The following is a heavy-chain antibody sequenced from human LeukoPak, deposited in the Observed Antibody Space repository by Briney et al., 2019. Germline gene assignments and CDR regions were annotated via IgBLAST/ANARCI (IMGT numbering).Heavy chain of an antibody. V-gene: IGHV3-7*03. CDR2: IKQDGSEK. J-gene: IGHJ4*02. D-gene: IGHD5-12*01. Sequence: GGSLRLSCAASGFTFSSYWMSWVRQAPGKGLEWVANIKQDGSEKYYVDSVKGRFTISRDNAKNSLYLQMNSLRAEDTAVCYCARSPGYSGYDSPLVFWGQGTPVTVSS. CDR1: GFTFSSYW. CDR3: ARSPGYSGYDSPLVF.